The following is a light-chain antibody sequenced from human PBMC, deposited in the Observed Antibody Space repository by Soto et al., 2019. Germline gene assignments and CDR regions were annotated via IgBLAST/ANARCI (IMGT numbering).Light chain of an antibody. J-gene: IGLJ1*01. CDR1: SSDVGNYNL. CDR3: CSYAASSTYV. Sequence: SVLTQPASVSGSPGQSITISCTGTSSDVGNYNLVSWYQQHPGKAPKLMIYEDSKRPSGVSNRFSGSKSGNTASLTISGLQAEDEADYYCCSYAASSTYVFGTGTKVTVL. V-gene: IGLV2-23*01. CDR2: EDS.